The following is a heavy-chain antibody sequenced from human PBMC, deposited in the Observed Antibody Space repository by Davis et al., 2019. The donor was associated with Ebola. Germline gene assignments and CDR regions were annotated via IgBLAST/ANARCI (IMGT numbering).Heavy chain of an antibody. CDR3: ATDILSQPRE. Sequence: PSETLSLTCTVSGGSISSSTYHWVWVRQPPGKGLEWIGSIYHTGATYYSPSLKSRVTMFVDTSKNQFSLNVYSVTAADTAIYYCATDILSQPREWGQGILVTVSS. V-gene: IGHV4-39*02. J-gene: IGHJ4*02. CDR2: IYHTGAT. CDR1: GGSISSSTYH.